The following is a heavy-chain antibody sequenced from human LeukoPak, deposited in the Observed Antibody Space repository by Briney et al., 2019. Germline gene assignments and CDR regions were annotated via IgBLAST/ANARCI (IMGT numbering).Heavy chain of an antibody. CDR1: GFTFTSSA. CDR2: IVVGSGNT. V-gene: IGHV1-58*02. CDR3: AAGDYGGNSFAFDI. Sequence: SVKVSCKASGFTFTSSAMQWVRQARGQRLEWIGWIVVGSGNTNYAQKFQEGVTITRDMSTSTAYMELSSLRSEDTAVYYRAAGDYGGNSFAFDIWGQGTMVTVSS. J-gene: IGHJ3*02. D-gene: IGHD4-23*01.